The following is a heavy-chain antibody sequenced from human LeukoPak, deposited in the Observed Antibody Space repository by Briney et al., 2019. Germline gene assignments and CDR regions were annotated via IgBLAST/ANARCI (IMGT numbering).Heavy chain of an antibody. CDR3: ASNPAWGSGSRRNLTWFDP. CDR1: GGTFSSYA. CDR2: IIPIFRTA. V-gene: IGHV1-69*13. D-gene: IGHD3-10*01. Sequence: SVKVSCKASGGTFSSYAISWVRQAPGQGLEWMGGIIPIFRTANYSQEFQGRVTLTADESTTAAYMALGSLRSEATAVYHCASNPAWGSGSRRNLTWFDPWGQGTLVSVSS. J-gene: IGHJ5*02.